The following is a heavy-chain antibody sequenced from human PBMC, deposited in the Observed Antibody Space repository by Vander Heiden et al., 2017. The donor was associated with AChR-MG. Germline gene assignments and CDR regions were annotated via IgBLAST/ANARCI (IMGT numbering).Heavy chain of an antibody. V-gene: IGHV3-53*01. Sequence: ELQLVESGGGLLQPGGSPSVSCAASGFSVSRDDRSWVRQAPGKGMEWISIIHTSGVTLYADSVKGRFTISRDTSQNTLYLQMNSLRAEDTAVYYCAREGDCTNGVCPGAFDIWGRGTMVTVSS. D-gene: IGHD2-8*01. CDR1: GFSVSRDD. J-gene: IGHJ3*02. CDR2: IHTSGVT. CDR3: AREGDCTNGVCPGAFDI.